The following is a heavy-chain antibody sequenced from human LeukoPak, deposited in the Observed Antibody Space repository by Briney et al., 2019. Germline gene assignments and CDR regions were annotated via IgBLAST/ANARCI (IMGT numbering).Heavy chain of an antibody. CDR1: GYTFAGYY. CDR3: ARQPGDYNY. J-gene: IGHJ4*02. CDR2: ANPNSGGT. V-gene: IGHV1-2*02. D-gene: IGHD3-10*01. Sequence: ASVKVSCKASGYTFAGYYIHWVRQAPGQGLEWMGWANPNSGGTNYAQKFQGRVTMTRDASISTAYMELSGLRSDDTAVYYCARQPGDYNYWGQGTLVTVSS.